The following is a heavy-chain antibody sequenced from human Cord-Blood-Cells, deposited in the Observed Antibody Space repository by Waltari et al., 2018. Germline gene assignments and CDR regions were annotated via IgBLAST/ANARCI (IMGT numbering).Heavy chain of an antibody. V-gene: IGHV1-2*02. J-gene: IGHJ4*02. CDR1: GYNLTGXY. D-gene: IGHD6-6*01. Sequence: AQLXXSXAEVKKPGASVTDXXKASGYNLTGXYMQXXXQAPGQGLEWMGWINPNSGGTNYAQKCQGRVTMTRDTSISTTYMELSRLRSDDTAVYYCARVEYSSSSFDYWGQGTLVTVSS. CDR2: INPNSGGT. CDR3: ARVEYSSSSFDY.